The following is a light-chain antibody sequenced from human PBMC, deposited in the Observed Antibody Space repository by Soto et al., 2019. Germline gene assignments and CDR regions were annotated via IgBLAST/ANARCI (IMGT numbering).Light chain of an antibody. CDR1: SSDVGAYDY. CDR2: EVS. Sequence: QSALTQPASVSGSPGQSITISCTGTSSDVGAYDYVSLYQQNPGKAPKLIISEVSDRPSGVSNRFSGSKSGNTASLTISGLQAEDEADYFCSSYTTTNTLWVFGGGTKLTVL. J-gene: IGLJ3*02. CDR3: SSYTTTNTLWV. V-gene: IGLV2-14*01.